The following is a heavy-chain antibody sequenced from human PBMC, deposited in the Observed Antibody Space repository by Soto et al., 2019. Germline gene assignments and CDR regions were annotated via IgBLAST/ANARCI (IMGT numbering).Heavy chain of an antibody. Sequence: QVTLRESGPTLVNPTQTLTLTCTFSGFSLITSGVGVGWLRLPPGKALEWLAVIHWDDDKRYSPSLKTRLTITKDTSKNEVVLTMTNIDPVDTATYYCARYLRPAAAFDIWGQGTMATVSS. D-gene: IGHD1-26*01. V-gene: IGHV2-5*02. J-gene: IGHJ3*02. CDR3: ARYLRPAAAFDI. CDR2: IHWDDDK. CDR1: GFSLITSGVG.